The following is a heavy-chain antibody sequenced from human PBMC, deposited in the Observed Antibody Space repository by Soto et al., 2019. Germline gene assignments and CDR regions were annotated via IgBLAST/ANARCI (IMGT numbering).Heavy chain of an antibody. D-gene: IGHD4-17*01. J-gene: IGHJ6*02. V-gene: IGHV3-21*01. CDR3: ARDGGTTVYDYYYYGMDV. CDR2: ISSSSSYI. CDR1: GLTFSSYS. Sequence: PGGSLRLSCAASGLTFSSYSMNWVRQAPGKGLEWVSSISSSSSYIYYADSVKGRFTISRDNAKNSLYLQMNSLRAEDTAVYYCARDGGTTVYDYYYYGMDVWGQGTTVTVS.